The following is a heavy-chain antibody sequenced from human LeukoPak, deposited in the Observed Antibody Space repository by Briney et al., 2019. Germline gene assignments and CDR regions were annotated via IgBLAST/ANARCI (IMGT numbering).Heavy chain of an antibody. CDR3: AKELGYGMDV. CDR2: IPYDGSNK. Sequence: GGSLRLSCAASGFTFSSYGFHWVRQAPGKGLEWVAVIPYDGSNKYYADSVKGRFTISRDNSKNTLYLQMNTLRAEDTAVYYCAKELGYGMDVWGQGTTVTVSS. J-gene: IGHJ6*02. D-gene: IGHD6-13*01. V-gene: IGHV3-30*18. CDR1: GFTFSSYG.